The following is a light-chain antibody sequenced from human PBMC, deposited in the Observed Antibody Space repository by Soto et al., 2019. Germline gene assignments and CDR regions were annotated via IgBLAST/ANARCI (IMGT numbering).Light chain of an antibody. Sequence: DIVMTQSPDFLAVSLGERATINCKSSQSVLYSSNNKNYLAWYKQKPGQPPNLLIYWASTRESGVPDRFSGSASGTDFTLTISSLQAEDVAVYYCQQYYNFPITFGQGTRLEIK. J-gene: IGKJ5*01. CDR3: QQYYNFPIT. CDR1: QSVLYSSNNKNY. CDR2: WAS. V-gene: IGKV4-1*01.